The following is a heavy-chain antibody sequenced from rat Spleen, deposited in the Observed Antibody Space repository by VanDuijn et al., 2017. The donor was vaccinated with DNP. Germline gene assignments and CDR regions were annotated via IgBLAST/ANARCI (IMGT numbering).Heavy chain of an antibody. J-gene: IGHJ2*01. D-gene: IGHD1-12*02. Sequence: EVHLVESGGGLVQPGRSLKLSCAASGFTFSDYDMAWVRQAPTKGLEWVAAISSTGVVTYYRDSVKGRFTVSRDNRKSILYLQMDSLRSEDTATYCCAKHWYGSFDYWGQGVMVTISP. CDR2: ISSTGVVT. CDR3: AKHWYGSFDY. V-gene: IGHV5-25*01. CDR1: GFTFSDYD.